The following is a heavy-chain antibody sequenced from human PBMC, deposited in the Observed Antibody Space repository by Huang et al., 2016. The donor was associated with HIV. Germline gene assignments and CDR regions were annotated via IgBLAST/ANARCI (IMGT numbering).Heavy chain of an antibody. D-gene: IGHD6-13*01. V-gene: IGHV4-39*01. CDR2: VYHGGGT. J-gene: IGHJ4*02. CDR3: ASQHIGAAATWF. CDR1: GDFISSTNYY. Sequence: QLQLQESGPGQVKPSETLSLTCTVSGDFISSTNYYWGWIRQSPGKGLEWVGSVYHGGGTNYSPSLKSRVTLSVDTSRNQFSLRLNSVTAADTAVYYCASQHIGAAATWFWGRGTQVAVSS.